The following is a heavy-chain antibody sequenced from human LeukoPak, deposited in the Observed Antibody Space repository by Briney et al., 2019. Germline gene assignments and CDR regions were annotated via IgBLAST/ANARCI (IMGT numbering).Heavy chain of an antibody. Sequence: GASVKVSCKASGYTFTPYYMHWVRQAPGQGLEWMGWINPNSGGTNYEQKFQGRVTMTRDTSITTAYLELTSLRSDDTAVYYCAIDLSRDGYNSFDYWGQGTLVTVSS. CDR2: INPNSGGT. CDR3: AIDLSRDGYNSFDY. CDR1: GYTFTPYY. V-gene: IGHV1-2*02. D-gene: IGHD5-24*01. J-gene: IGHJ4*02.